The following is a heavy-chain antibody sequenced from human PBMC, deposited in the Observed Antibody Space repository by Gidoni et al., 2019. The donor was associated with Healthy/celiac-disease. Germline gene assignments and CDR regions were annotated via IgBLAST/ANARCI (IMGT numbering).Heavy chain of an antibody. CDR3: ARDPDPYYYDSSGYPAPYMDV. Sequence: QVQLVQSGAEVQKPGASVKVSCKASGYTFPVYYMHLVLQASGQGLEWMGWTNHNSGGTNYAQKFQGRGTMTRDTSISTAYMELSRLRSDDTAVYYCARDPDPYYYDSSGYPAPYMDVWGKGTTVTVSS. CDR2: TNHNSGGT. J-gene: IGHJ6*03. CDR1: GYTFPVYY. D-gene: IGHD3-22*01. V-gene: IGHV1-2*02.